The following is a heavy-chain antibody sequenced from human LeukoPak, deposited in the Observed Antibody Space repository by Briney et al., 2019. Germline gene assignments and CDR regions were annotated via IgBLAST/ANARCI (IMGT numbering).Heavy chain of an antibody. CDR2: IHYSGNA. Sequence: SETLSLTSTVSGDFISTYYCSWIRQPPGKGLEWIGYIHYSGNANHNPSLKRRVTISIDTSKSQFSLNLSSVTAADTAVYYCARGLSNGWSSPNFEYWGQGTLVTVSS. CDR1: GDFISTYY. D-gene: IGHD6-19*01. CDR3: ARGLSNGWSSPNFEY. J-gene: IGHJ4*02. V-gene: IGHV4-59*01.